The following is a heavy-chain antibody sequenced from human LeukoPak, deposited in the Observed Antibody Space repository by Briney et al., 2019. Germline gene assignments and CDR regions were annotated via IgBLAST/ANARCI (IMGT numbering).Heavy chain of an antibody. V-gene: IGHV1-8*01. D-gene: IGHD2/OR15-2a*01. J-gene: IGHJ5*02. CDR2: MNPNSGNT. CDR1: GYTFTSYD. Sequence: GASVKVSCKASGYTFTSYDINWVRQATGQGLEWMGWMNPNSGNTGYARKFQGRVTMTRNTSISTAYMELSSLRSEDTAVYYCARGRENSNWFDPWGQGTLVTVSS. CDR3: ARGRENSNWFDP.